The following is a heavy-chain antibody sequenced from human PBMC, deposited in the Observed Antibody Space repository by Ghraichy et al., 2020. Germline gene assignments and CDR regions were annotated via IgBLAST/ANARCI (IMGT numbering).Heavy chain of an antibody. CDR2: VYYSGST. J-gene: IGHJ4*02. V-gene: IGHV4-59*01. Sequence: SETLSLTCTVSGGSISSYYWSWIRRPPGKGLEWIGYVYYSGSTNYNPSVKSRVTISLDTSKKQFSLKLSSVTAADTAVYYCASLTGTGTGHFDYWGQGTLVTISS. CDR3: ASLTGTGTGHFDY. D-gene: IGHD6-13*01. CDR1: GGSISSYY.